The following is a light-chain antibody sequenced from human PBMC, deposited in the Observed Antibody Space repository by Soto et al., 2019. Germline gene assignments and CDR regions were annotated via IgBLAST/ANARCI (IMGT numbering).Light chain of an antibody. CDR3: QQYGTAPLT. V-gene: IGKV3-20*01. CDR1: RSVPSSY. Sequence: EIVLTQSPGILSLSPGERATLSCRASRSVPSSYLAWYQQKPGQAPRLLIFTASTSATGIPDRFSGSGFGTDFTPTISSVEPEDSAEYYCQQYGTAPLTFGGGAKVEI. J-gene: IGKJ4*01. CDR2: TAS.